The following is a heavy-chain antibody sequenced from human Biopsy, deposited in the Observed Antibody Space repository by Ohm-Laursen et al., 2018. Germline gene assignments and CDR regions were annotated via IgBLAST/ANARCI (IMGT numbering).Heavy chain of an antibody. J-gene: IGHJ5*02. D-gene: IGHD3-22*01. CDR1: GYTFTSYY. CDR3: ARNAWPTLSTMIVVVKGFNWFDP. V-gene: IGHV1-46*01. Sequence: ASVKVSCKVSGYTFTSYYMHWVRQAPGQGLEWMGIINPSGGSTTYAQKFQGRVTMTRDTSTSTVYMELSSLRSEDTAVYYCARNAWPTLSTMIVVVKGFNWFDPWGQGTLVTVSS. CDR2: INPSGGST.